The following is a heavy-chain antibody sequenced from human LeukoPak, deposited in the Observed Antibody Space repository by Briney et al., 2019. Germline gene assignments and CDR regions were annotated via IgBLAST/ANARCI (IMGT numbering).Heavy chain of an antibody. CDR3: ASYLYWWSDLGY. D-gene: IGHD2-8*02. Sequence: GGSLRLSCAASGFTFSDYWMTWVRQASGKGREWVANIKPDGSEQYYVDSVKGRFTIYQDNAKNSLYLQMTSLRVEDTAVYYCASYLYWWSDLGYWGQGTLVSVSS. V-gene: IGHV3-7*01. J-gene: IGHJ4*02. CDR2: IKPDGSEQ. CDR1: GFTFSDYW.